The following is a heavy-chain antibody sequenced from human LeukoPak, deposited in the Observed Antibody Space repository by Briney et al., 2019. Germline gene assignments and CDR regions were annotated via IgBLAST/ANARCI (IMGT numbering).Heavy chain of an antibody. CDR2: INAGNGNT. Sequence: ASVKVSCKASGCIFTSYAIQWVRQAPGQRLEWMGWINAGNGNTRYSEKFQDKITITSDKSATTVYMELSSLTSEDTAVYYCARDKVLTGYRQLFDYWGQGTLVTVSS. CDR1: GCIFTSYA. D-gene: IGHD3-9*01. V-gene: IGHV1-3*01. CDR3: ARDKVLTGYRQLFDY. J-gene: IGHJ4*02.